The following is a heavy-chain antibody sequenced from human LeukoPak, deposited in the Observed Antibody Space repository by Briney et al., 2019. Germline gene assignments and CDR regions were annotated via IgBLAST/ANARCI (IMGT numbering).Heavy chain of an antibody. CDR1: GGSFSGYY. CDR3: ARARDLVVVGYYMDV. CDR2: INHSGST. Sequence: PSETLSLTCAVYGGSFSGYYWSWIRQPPGKGLEWIGEINHSGSTNYNPSLKSRVTISVDTSKNQFSLKLSSVTAADTAVCYCARARDLVVVGYYMDVWGKGTTVTVSS. D-gene: IGHD2-15*01. J-gene: IGHJ6*03. V-gene: IGHV4-34*01.